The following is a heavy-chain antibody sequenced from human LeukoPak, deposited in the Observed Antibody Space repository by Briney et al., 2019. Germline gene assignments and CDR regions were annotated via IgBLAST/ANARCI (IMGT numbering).Heavy chain of an antibody. CDR2: ISGSGDST. D-gene: IGHD3-10*01. CDR1: GFTFSSYA. Sequence: PGGSLRLPCAASGFTFSSYAMSWVRQAPGKGLEWVSSISGSGDSTYYADSVKGRFTISRDNSKNTLYLQMNSLRAEDTAVYYCAKASRLLHGSGSYPGYFDYWGQGTLVTVSS. CDR3: AKASRLLHGSGSYPGYFDY. J-gene: IGHJ4*02. V-gene: IGHV3-23*01.